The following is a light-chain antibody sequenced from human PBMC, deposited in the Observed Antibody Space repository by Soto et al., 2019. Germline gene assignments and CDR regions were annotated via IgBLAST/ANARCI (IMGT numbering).Light chain of an antibody. CDR2: SAS. CDR3: LQLNRYPLT. V-gene: IGKV1-9*01. Sequence: DIQLTQSPSFLSASVGDRVTITCRASQPISNYLAWYQQKLGKAPELLIYSASTLQSGVPSRFSGSGSWTEFSLTIRALQPEDFATYYCLQLNRYPLTFGGGTKVDI. J-gene: IGKJ4*01. CDR1: QPISNY.